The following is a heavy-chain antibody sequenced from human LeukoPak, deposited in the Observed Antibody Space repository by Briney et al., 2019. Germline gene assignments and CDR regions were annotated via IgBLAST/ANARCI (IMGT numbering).Heavy chain of an antibody. V-gene: IGHV3-33*01. Sequence: GGSLRLSCAASGFTFSSYGMHWVRQAPGKGLEWMAVIWYDGSNKYYADSVKGRFTISRDNSKNTLYLQMNSLRAEDTAVYYCARDFYGSGSYYNNWFDPWGQGTLVTVSS. J-gene: IGHJ5*02. CDR1: GFTFSSYG. D-gene: IGHD3-10*01. CDR2: IWYDGSNK. CDR3: ARDFYGSGSYYNNWFDP.